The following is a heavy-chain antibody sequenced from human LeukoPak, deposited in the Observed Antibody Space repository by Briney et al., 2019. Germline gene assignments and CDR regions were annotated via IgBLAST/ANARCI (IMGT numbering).Heavy chain of an antibody. CDR3: ARHVEQRLTPFDY. D-gene: IGHD6-19*01. CDR2: IYYSGST. CDR1: CGSIRSYY. J-gene: IGHJ4*02. V-gene: IGHV4-59*08. Sequence: KPSETLSLTCTVSCGSIRSYYGSWIRQPPGKGLEWIGYIYYSGSTNYNPSLKSRVTISVDTSKNQFSLKLSSVTAADTAVYYCARHVEQRLTPFDYWGQGILVTVSS.